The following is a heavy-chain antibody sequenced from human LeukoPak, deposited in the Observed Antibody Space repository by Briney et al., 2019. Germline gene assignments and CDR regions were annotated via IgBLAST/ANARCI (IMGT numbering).Heavy chain of an antibody. V-gene: IGHV3-7*01. CDR1: GFTFSSYW. J-gene: IGHJ4*02. CDR2: IKQDGSEK. Sequence: GGSLRLSCAASGFTFSSYWRSWVRQAPGKGLEWVANIKQDGSEKYYVDSVKGRFTISRDNAKNSLYLQMNSLRAEDTAVYYCARNMDSYGPSSSDYWGQGTLVTVSS. CDR3: ARNMDSYGPSSSDY. D-gene: IGHD5-18*01.